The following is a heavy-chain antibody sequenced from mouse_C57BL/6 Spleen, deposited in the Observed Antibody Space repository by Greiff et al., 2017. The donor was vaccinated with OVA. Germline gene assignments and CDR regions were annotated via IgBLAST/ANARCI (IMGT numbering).Heavy chain of an antibody. CDR3: ALYYYGSSPFAY. V-gene: IGHV3-6*01. D-gene: IGHD1-1*01. CDR1: GYSITSGYY. Sequence: VQLKESGPGLVKPSQSLSLTCSVTGYSITSGYYWNWIRQFPGNKLEWMGYISYDGSNNYNPSLKNRISITRDTSKNQFFLKLNSVTTEDTATYYCALYYYGSSPFAYWGQGTLVTVSA. CDR2: ISYDGSN. J-gene: IGHJ3*01.